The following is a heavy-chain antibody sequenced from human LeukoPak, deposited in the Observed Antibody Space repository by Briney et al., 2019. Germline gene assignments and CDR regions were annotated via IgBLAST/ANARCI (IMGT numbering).Heavy chain of an antibody. J-gene: IGHJ4*02. V-gene: IGHV1-2*02. CDR2: INPNSGGT. D-gene: IGHD3-9*01. CDR1: GYTFTGYH. Sequence: ASVKVSCKASGYTFTGYHIHWVRQAPGQGLEWMGWINPNSGGTNYAQKFQGRVTMTRDTSISTAYMELSRLRSDDTAVYYCARLLRYFDPVDYWGQGTLVTVSS. CDR3: ARLLRYFDPVDY.